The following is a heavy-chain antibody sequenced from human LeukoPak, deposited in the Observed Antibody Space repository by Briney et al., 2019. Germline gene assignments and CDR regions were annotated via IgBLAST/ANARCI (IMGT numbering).Heavy chain of an antibody. V-gene: IGHV3-23*01. CDR2: ITPSGGST. Sequence: GGSLRLSCAVSGDTLSSHDMTWVRQAPGKGLEWVSGITPSGGSTFYADSLKGRFTISRDTSKSTLYLQMNSLRAEVTAVYYCANSPAFDIWGQGTMVTVSP. CDR3: ANSPAFDI. CDR1: GDTLSSHD. J-gene: IGHJ3*02.